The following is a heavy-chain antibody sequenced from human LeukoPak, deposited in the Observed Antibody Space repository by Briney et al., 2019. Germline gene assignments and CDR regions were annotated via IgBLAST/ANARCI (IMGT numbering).Heavy chain of an antibody. CDR2: MNPNSGNT. V-gene: IGHV1-8*03. J-gene: IGHJ4*02. D-gene: IGHD3-10*01. CDR1: GYTFTSYG. CDR3: ARGVRGYYFDY. Sequence: GASVKVSCKASGYTFTSYGISWVRQATGQGLEWMGWMNPNSGNTGYAQKFQGRVTITRNTSISTAYMELSSLRSEDTAVYYCARGVRGYYFDYWGQGTLVTASS.